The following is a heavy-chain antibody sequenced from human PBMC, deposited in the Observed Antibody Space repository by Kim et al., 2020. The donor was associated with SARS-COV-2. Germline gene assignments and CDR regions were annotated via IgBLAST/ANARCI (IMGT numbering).Heavy chain of an antibody. D-gene: IGHD4-17*01. CDR3: ARGRTVTKNYYYGMDV. V-gene: IGHV1-8*01. Sequence: ASVKVSCKASGYTFTSYDINWVRQATGQGLEWMGWMNPNSGNTGYAQKFQGRVTMTRNTSISTAYMELSSLRSEDTAVYYCARGRTVTKNYYYGMDVWGQGTTVTVSS. J-gene: IGHJ6*02. CDR1: GYTFTSYD. CDR2: MNPNSGNT.